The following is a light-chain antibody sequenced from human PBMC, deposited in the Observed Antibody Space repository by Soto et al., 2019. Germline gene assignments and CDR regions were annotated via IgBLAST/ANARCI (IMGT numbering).Light chain of an antibody. CDR3: SSYTSSSTYVV. J-gene: IGLJ2*01. Sequence: QSALTQPASVSGSPGQSITISCTGTSSDVGGYNYVSWYQQHTGNAPKLMIYDVSNRPSGVSNRFSGSKSGNTASLTISGLQAEDEADYYCSSYTSSSTYVVFGGGTKLTVL. V-gene: IGLV2-14*01. CDR1: SSDVGGYNY. CDR2: DVS.